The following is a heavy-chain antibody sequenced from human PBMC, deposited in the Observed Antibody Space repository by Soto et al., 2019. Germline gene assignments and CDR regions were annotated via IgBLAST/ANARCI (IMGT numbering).Heavy chain of an antibody. CDR2: IRSKAYGGTT. Sequence: GGSLRLSCTASGFTFGDYAMSWFRQAPGKGLEWVGFIRSKAYGGTTEYAASVKGRFTISRDDSKSIAYLQMNSLKTEDTAVYYCSRYDYVTLYYYGMDVWGQGTTVTVSS. J-gene: IGHJ6*02. V-gene: IGHV3-49*03. CDR1: GFTFGDYA. CDR3: SRYDYVTLYYYGMDV. D-gene: IGHD3-16*01.